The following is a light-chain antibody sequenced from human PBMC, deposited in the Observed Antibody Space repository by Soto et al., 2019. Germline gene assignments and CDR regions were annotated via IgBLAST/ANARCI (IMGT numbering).Light chain of an antibody. V-gene: IGKV3-20*01. Sequence: EIVLTQSPGTLSLSPGERATLSCRASQSISSSYLAWYQQKPGQAPRLLILGASTRATGVPDRFSGSESGTDFTLTISRLEPDDFAVYYCRQYGSSLLFGGGPKADIK. J-gene: IGKJ4*01. CDR2: GAS. CDR3: RQYGSSLL. CDR1: QSISSSY.